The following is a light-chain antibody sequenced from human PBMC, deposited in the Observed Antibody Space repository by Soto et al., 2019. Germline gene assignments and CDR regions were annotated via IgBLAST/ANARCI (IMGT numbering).Light chain of an antibody. CDR2: AAF. Sequence: DIQMTQSPTSVSASVGDRVTITCRASESINDWLAWYQQKPGEAPKLLIYAAFSLHSGVPSRFSGSGSGTDFTLTISSLQPADFATYYCQQINSFPYTFGQGTKLEIK. CDR3: QQINSFPYT. J-gene: IGKJ2*01. CDR1: ESINDW. V-gene: IGKV1-12*01.